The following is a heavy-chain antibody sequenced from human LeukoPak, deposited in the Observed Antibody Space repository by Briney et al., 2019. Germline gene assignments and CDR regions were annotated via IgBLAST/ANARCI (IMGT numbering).Heavy chain of an antibody. CDR3: AKDLPVAYFDY. J-gene: IGHJ4*02. Sequence: PGGSLRLSCAASGFTFSSFGMHWVRQAPGKGLEWVAFIRSDGDIKYYADSVKGRFTTSRDNSKNTLYLQMNSLRADDTAVYYCAKDLPVAYFDYWGQGTLVTVSS. CDR1: GFTFSSFG. CDR2: IRSDGDIK. V-gene: IGHV3-30*02. D-gene: IGHD2-2*01.